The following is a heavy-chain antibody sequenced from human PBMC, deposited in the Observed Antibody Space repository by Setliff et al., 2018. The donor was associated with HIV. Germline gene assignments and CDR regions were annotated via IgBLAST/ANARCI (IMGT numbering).Heavy chain of an antibody. D-gene: IGHD5-12*01. CDR2: INPNNGGT. CDR1: GYTFTGYY. Sequence: ASVKVSCKASGYTFTGYYMHWVRQAPGQGLEWTGWINPNNGGTNYAQKFQGRVTMTRDTSISTAYMELSRLRSDDTAVYYCARDPHIVATDGYMDVWGKGTTVTVSS. V-gene: IGHV1-2*02. CDR3: ARDPHIVATDGYMDV. J-gene: IGHJ6*03.